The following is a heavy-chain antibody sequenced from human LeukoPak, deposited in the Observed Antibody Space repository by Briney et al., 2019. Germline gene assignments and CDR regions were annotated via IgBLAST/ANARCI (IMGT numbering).Heavy chain of an antibody. CDR3: ARDLSGPSVY. J-gene: IGHJ4*02. CDR2: MKPDGSEK. D-gene: IGHD2-15*01. Sequence: GSLRLSCAASGFTFSNYWLSWVRQPPGKALEWVANMKPDGSEKYYVDSVKGRFTISRDNAKNSLYLQMNSLRAEDTAIYYCARDLSGPSVYWGQGTLVTVSS. CDR1: GFTFSNYW. V-gene: IGHV3-7*01.